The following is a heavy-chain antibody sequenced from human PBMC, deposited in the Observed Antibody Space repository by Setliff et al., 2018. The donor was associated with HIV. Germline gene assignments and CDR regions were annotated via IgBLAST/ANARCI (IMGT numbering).Heavy chain of an antibody. J-gene: IGHJ3*02. CDR3: ARQNIMGDAGGTFDI. Sequence: GGSLRLSCEASGFTFSSYWISWVRQAPGKGLEWVANIKYDEIEKYHLDSLKGRFSVSRDNAKNSVYLQMNSLRTEDTAVYYCARQNIMGDAGGTFDIWGQGTVVTVS. D-gene: IGHD1-26*01. V-gene: IGHV3-7*01. CDR1: GFTFSSYW. CDR2: IKYDEIEK.